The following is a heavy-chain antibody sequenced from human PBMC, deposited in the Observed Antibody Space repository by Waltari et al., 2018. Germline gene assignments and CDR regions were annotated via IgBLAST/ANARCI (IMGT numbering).Heavy chain of an antibody. Sequence: QVQLVQSGAEVKKPGASVKVSCKVSGYTLTELSRHWVRQAPGKGLEWMGGFDPEDGETIYAQKFQGRVTMTEDTSTDTASMELSSLRSEDTAVYYCATAHIAYDAFDIWGQGTMVTVSS. CDR2: FDPEDGET. D-gene: IGHD6-13*01. CDR1: GYTLTELS. J-gene: IGHJ3*02. CDR3: ATAHIAYDAFDI. V-gene: IGHV1-24*01.